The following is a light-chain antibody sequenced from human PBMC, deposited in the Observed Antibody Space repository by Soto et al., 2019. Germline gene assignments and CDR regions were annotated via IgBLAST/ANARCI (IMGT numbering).Light chain of an antibody. J-gene: IGKJ2*01. CDR3: QHSFNIPYT. CDR1: QTISTY. CDR2: AAS. Sequence: DIQMTQSPSSLSASVGDRVTITCRASQTISTYLNWYQQNPGKAPKLLIYAASNLQIGVPSRFSGSGSGTDFTLTINSLQPEDFATYYCQHSFNIPYTFGQGTKLEIK. V-gene: IGKV1-39*01.